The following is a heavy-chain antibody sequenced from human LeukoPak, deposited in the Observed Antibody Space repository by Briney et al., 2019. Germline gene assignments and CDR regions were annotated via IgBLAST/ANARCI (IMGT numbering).Heavy chain of an antibody. V-gene: IGHV3-21*01. CDR3: ARVRDWNFGFDY. CDR2: ISTSSSYI. D-gene: IGHD1-7*01. CDR1: GFTLSTYN. J-gene: IGHJ4*02. Sequence: GGSLRLSCAASGFTLSTYNMKLVPEAPRKGLEGVSSISTSSSYISYSDSVKSRFTISRDNARTALYLHMNSLRAEGTAVYYCARVRDWNFGFDYRGQGILVTVSS.